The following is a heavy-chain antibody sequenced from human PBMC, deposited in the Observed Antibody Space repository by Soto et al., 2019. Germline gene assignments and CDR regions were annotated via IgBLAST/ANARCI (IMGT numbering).Heavy chain of an antibody. J-gene: IGHJ4*02. Sequence: EVQVVESGGDLVEPGGSLRLSCETSGFMFSSAWMSWVRQAPGKGLEWVARIKSKKDGGARDYAAPVNGRVSISRDDSKSTVYRQMNSLRDEDTALYYCVEGWNDFWGQGTLVTVSS. CDR3: VEGWNDF. CDR2: IKSKKDGGAR. CDR1: GFMFSSAW. V-gene: IGHV3-15*01. D-gene: IGHD1-1*01.